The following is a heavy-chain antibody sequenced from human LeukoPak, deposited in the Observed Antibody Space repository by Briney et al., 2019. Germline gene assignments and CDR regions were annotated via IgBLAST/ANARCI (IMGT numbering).Heavy chain of an antibody. CDR3: ARGGLFRYGGTSGDY. V-gene: IGHV3-7*01. D-gene: IGHD4/OR15-4a*01. CDR1: GFTLSTYS. J-gene: IGHJ4*02. CDR2: INQHGSES. Sequence: GGSLRLSCAASGFTLSTYSVSWVRQAPGKGLEWVANINQHGSESYYVDSVKGRFIISRDNAKNSMYLHMSSLRGDDMAVYYCARGGLFRYGGTSGDYWGQGTLVTVSS.